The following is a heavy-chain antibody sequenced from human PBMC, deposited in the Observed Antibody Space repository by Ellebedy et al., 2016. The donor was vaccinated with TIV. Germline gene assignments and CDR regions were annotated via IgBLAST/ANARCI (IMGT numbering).Heavy chain of an antibody. J-gene: IGHJ6*02. Sequence: GESLKISCAASGFTFSSYAMSWVRQAPGKGLEWISTISVSGGNTYYADSVKGRFTISRDNSKNTLYLQMNSLRAEDTAVYYCAKAYYYGSGSYIRDVWGQGTTVTVSS. CDR1: GFTFSSYA. V-gene: IGHV3-23*01. D-gene: IGHD3-10*01. CDR3: AKAYYYGSGSYIRDV. CDR2: ISVSGGNT.